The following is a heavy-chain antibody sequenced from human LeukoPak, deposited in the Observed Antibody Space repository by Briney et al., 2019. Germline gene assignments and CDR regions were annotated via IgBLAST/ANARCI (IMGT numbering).Heavy chain of an antibody. V-gene: IGHV3-7*01. Sequence: GGSLRLSCAASGFTFSSYWMSWVRQAPGKGLEWVANINQDGSEKYYVDSVKGRFTISRDNAKNSLYLQMNSLRAEDTAVYYCARGITYYYDSSGYLYFDFWGQGTLVTVSS. CDR1: GFTFSSYW. D-gene: IGHD3-22*01. J-gene: IGHJ4*02. CDR2: INQDGSEK. CDR3: ARGITYYYDSSGYLYFDF.